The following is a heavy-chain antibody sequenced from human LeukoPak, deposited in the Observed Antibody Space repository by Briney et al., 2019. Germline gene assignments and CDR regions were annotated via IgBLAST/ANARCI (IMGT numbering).Heavy chain of an antibody. CDR3: ARVTYYDILTGYAPYAFDI. CDR2: IYTSGST. CDR1: GGSISSYY. V-gene: IGHV4-4*07. J-gene: IGHJ3*02. Sequence: PSETLSLTCTASGGSISSYYWSWIRQPAGKGLEWIGRIYTSGSTNYNPSLKSRVTMSVDTSKNQFSLKLSSVTAADTAVYYCARVTYYDILTGYAPYAFDIWGQGTMVTVSS. D-gene: IGHD3-9*01.